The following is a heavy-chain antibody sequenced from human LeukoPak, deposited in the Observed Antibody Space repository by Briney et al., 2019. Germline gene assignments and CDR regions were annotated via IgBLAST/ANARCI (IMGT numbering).Heavy chain of an antibody. D-gene: IGHD2-2*01. J-gene: IGHJ6*03. CDR3: ARTGRMYQLLWSYYYYYMDV. CDR1: GFTFSSYW. CDR2: IKQDGSEK. Sequence: GGSLRLSCAASGFTFSSYWMSWVRQAPGKGLEWVANIKQDGSEKYYVDSVKGRFTISRDNAKNSLYLQMNSLRAEDTAVYYCARTGRMYQLLWSYYYYYMDVWGKGTTVTISS. V-gene: IGHV3-7*01.